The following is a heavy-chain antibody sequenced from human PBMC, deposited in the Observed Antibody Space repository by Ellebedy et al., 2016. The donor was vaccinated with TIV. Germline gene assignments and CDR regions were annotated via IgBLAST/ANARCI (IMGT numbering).Heavy chain of an antibody. Sequence: AASVKVSCKASGYTFTSYDINWVRQATGQGLEWMGWMNPNSGNTGYAQKFQGRVTMTRNASISTAYMELSSLRFEDTAVYYCASRHGGCSGGSCYTIDSWGQGTLVTVSS. V-gene: IGHV1-8*01. CDR1: GYTFTSYD. CDR3: ASRHGGCSGGSCYTIDS. D-gene: IGHD2-15*01. J-gene: IGHJ4*02. CDR2: MNPNSGNT.